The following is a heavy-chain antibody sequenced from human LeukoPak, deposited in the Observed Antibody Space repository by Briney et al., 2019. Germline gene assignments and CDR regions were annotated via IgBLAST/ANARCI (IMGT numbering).Heavy chain of an antibody. CDR2: IYYSGST. CDR3: ARDSAYYYDSSGYHGGFDY. Sequence: SETLSLTCTVSGGSISSHYWSWIRQPPGKGLEWIGYIYYSGSTNYNPSLKSRVTISVDTSKNQFSLKLSSVTAADTAVYYCARDSAYYYDSSGYHGGFDYWGQGTLVTVSS. J-gene: IGHJ4*02. CDR1: GGSISSHY. V-gene: IGHV4-59*11. D-gene: IGHD3-22*01.